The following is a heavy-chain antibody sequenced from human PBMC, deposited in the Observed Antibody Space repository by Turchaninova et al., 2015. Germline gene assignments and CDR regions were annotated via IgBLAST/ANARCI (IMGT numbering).Heavy chain of an antibody. CDR1: GDSVSSNSAA. CDR3: ARGAAHNFDY. Sequence: QVQLQQSGPGLVKPSPTPPLTCSLSGDSVSSNSAAWSWIRQSPSRGLEWLGRTYYRSKWYNDYAVSVKSRIAINPDTSKNQFSLHLNSVTPGDTAVYFCARGAAHNFDYWGQGTLVTVSS. J-gene: IGHJ4*02. V-gene: IGHV6-1*01. CDR2: TYYRSKWYN.